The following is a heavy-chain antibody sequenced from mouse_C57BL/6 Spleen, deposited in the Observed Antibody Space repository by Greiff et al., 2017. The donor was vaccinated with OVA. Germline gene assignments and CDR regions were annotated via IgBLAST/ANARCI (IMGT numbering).Heavy chain of an antibody. Sequence: EVQLQQSGPGLVKPSQSLSLTCSVTGYSITSGYYWNWIRQSPGNKLEWMGYISYDGSNNYNPSLKNRTSITRDTSKNQFFLKLNSVTTEDTATYYCARGEGLGYAMDDWGQGTSVTVSS. V-gene: IGHV3-6*01. CDR1: GYSITSGYY. D-gene: IGHD4-1*01. CDR2: ISYDGSN. CDR3: ARGEGLGYAMDD. J-gene: IGHJ4*01.